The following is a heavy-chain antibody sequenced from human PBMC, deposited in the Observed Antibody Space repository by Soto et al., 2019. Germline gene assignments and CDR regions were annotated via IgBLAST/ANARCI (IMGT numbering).Heavy chain of an antibody. J-gene: IGHJ4*02. CDR2: ISWDSGSI. D-gene: IGHD2-21*01. CDR3: AKIVTRHSLVPVFDQ. Sequence: DQPGRSLRLSCVASGFRFDEYAIHWVRQAPGKGLEWVSGISWDSGSINYAGSVRGRFTVSRDNAKNSLYLHMTSLRSEDTAFYYCAKIVTRHSLVPVFDQWGQGALVSVSS. CDR1: GFRFDEYA. V-gene: IGHV3-9*01.